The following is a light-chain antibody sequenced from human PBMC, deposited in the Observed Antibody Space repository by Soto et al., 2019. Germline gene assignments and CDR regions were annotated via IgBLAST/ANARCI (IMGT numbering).Light chain of an antibody. CDR1: QDIIYY. J-gene: IGKJ2*01. Sequence: DIRMTQSPSSLSAFMGDTVTITCRASQDIIYYLAWYQQKPGKIPKLLIHSASTLQTGVQSRFSGTGSGTVYTLTINNLQREDFASDYCQQYNNAPNTFGRGSRLEIK. V-gene: IGKV1-27*01. CDR3: QQYNNAPNT. CDR2: SAS.